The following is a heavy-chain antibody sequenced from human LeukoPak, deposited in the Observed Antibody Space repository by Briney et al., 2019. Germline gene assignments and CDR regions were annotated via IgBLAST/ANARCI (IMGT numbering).Heavy chain of an antibody. D-gene: IGHD6-19*01. CDR3: AKLYSSGWYVADY. CDR2: ILGSGDST. Sequence: GGSLRLSCTASGFTFSSYAMSWVRQAPGKGLEWVSTILGSGDSTFYADSVKGRFTISRDNSKNTLFLHMTSLRAEDTAVYYCAKLYSSGWYVADYWGQGTLVTVSS. CDR1: GFTFSSYA. V-gene: IGHV3-23*01. J-gene: IGHJ4*02.